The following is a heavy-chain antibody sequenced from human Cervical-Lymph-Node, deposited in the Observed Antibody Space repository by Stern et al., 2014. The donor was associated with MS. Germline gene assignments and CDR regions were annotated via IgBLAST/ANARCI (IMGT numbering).Heavy chain of an antibody. D-gene: IGHD2-2*02. V-gene: IGHV5-51*01. CDR2: ISPVDSET. J-gene: IGHJ4*02. CDR3: ARQGCATTSCHTIDS. Sequence: VQLEESGAEVKKPGQSLKISCKGSGYSFTNSWIGWVRQMPGKGLELMGIISPVDSETRYSPSFQGQVTISVDKSINTASVQWTSLEASDTAMYYCARQGCATTSCHTIDSWGQGTLITVSS. CDR1: GYSFTNSW.